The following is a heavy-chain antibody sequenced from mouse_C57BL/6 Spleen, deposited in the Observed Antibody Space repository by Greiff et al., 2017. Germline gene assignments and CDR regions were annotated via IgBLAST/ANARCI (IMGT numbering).Heavy chain of an antibody. CDR1: GFTFSDYG. CDR3: ARRENVGYFDV. Sequence: EVQLVESGGGLVQPGGSLKLSCAASGFTFSDYGMAWVRQAPRKGPEWVAFISNLAYSIYYADTVTGRFTISRENAKNTLYREMSSLRSEDTAMYYCARRENVGYFDVWGTGTTVTVSS. J-gene: IGHJ1*03. V-gene: IGHV5-15*01. CDR2: ISNLAYSI.